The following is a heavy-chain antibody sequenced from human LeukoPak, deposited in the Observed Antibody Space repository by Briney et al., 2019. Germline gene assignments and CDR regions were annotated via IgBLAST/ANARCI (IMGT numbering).Heavy chain of an antibody. CDR3: AKDTPYYSSSWYYFDY. V-gene: IGHV3-23*01. D-gene: IGHD6-13*01. CDR1: GFTFSSYW. CDR2: ISGSGGST. J-gene: IGHJ4*02. Sequence: GGSLRLSCAASGFTFSSYWMSWVRQAPGKVLEWVSAISGSGGSTYYADSVKGRFTISRDNSKNTLYLQMNSLRAEDTAVYYCAKDTPYYSSSWYYFDYWGQGTLVTVSS.